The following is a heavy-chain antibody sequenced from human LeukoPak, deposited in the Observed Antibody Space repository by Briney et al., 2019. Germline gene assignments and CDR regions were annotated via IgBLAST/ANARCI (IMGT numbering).Heavy chain of an antibody. J-gene: IGHJ3*02. CDR3: ARDRLTYYYDSSGYPAPGHAFDI. V-gene: IGHV1-2*06. CDR2: INPNSGGT. D-gene: IGHD3-22*01. CDR1: GYTFTGYY. Sequence: GASVKVSCKASGYTFTGYYMHWVRQAPGQGLEWMGRINPNSGGTSYAQKFQGRVTMTRDTSISTAYMELSRLRSDDTAVYYCARDRLTYYYDSSGYPAPGHAFDIWGQGTMVTVSS.